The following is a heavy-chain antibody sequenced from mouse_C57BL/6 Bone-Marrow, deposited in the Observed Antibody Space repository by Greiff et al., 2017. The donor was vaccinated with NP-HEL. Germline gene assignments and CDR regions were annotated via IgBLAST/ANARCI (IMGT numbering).Heavy chain of an antibody. CDR3: AQMGQGSLYAMDD. CDR1: GFSLSTSNMG. D-gene: IGHD1-1*02. V-gene: IGHV8-5*01. CDR2: IWWNDDK. Sequence: QVTLNVCGPGILQPSQTLSLTCSFSGFSLSTSNMGIGWLRQPSGKGLEWLAHIWWNDDKYYHPSLKRRLTLSKDTANNQVLLKITSVDTADTATDYCAQMGQGSLYAMDDWGQGTSVTVSS. J-gene: IGHJ4*01.